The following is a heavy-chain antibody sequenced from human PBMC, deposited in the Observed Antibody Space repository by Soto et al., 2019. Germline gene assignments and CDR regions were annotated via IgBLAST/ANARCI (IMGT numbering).Heavy chain of an antibody. CDR1: GGAFSSYA. D-gene: IGHD3-22*01. CDR2: IIPIFGTA. CDR3: ARVTTNYYDSSGSPFDY. Sequence: ASVKGSFRASGGAFSSYAISWVRQAPGQGLEWMGGIIPIFGTANCAQKFQGRVTITADKSTSTAYMELSSLRSEDTAVYCCARVTTNYYDSSGSPFDYWGQGTLVTVSS. V-gene: IGHV1-69*06. J-gene: IGHJ4*02.